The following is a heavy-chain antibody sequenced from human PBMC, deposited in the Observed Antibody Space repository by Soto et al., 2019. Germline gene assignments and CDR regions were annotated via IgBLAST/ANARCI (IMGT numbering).Heavy chain of an antibody. CDR1: GDTFNKYP. V-gene: IGHV1-69*12. CDR2: IIPIFGTA. Sequence: QVQREQSGAEVKTLGSSVKVSCKASGDTFNKYPISWVRQAPGQGLEWLGGIIPIFGTAKYAPQFQDRVTITADEAKITAYMQLTSLRPDDTAGYFCARGARFGGWLAFDHWGQGTLVTVSS. CDR3: ARGARFGGWLAFDH. J-gene: IGHJ4*02. D-gene: IGHD3-3*01.